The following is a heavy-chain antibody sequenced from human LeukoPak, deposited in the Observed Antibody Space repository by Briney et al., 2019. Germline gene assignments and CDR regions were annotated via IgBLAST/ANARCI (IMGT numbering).Heavy chain of an antibody. J-gene: IGHJ4*02. CDR3: APLGGPLYWFDY. Sequence: GGSLRLSCAASGFTFSNAWMTRVRQAPGKGLEWVGHIKSKTAGGTTDYAAPVKGRFTISRDDSKNTLYLQMNSLRAEDTAVYYCAPLGGPLYWFDYWGQGTLVTVSS. V-gene: IGHV3-15*01. CDR1: GFTFSNAW. D-gene: IGHD2-8*02. CDR2: IKSKTAGGTT.